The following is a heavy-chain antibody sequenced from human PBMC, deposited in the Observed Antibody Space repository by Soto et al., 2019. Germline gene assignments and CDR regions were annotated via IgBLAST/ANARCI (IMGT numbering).Heavy chain of an antibody. CDR1: GFTFNNYA. CDR3: AKGRGGSGSLTPRVDF. V-gene: IGHV3-23*01. J-gene: IGHJ4*02. CDR2: ISGGGDTT. Sequence: EVQLLESGGGLVQPGGSLRLSCAASGFTFNNYAMTWVRQARGKGLEWVSAISGGGDTTSYADTVKGRFTVSRDSSKNTLYLHMSSRRAEDTAIYYCAKGRGGSGSLTPRVDFWGQGTRVTVSS. D-gene: IGHD3-10*01.